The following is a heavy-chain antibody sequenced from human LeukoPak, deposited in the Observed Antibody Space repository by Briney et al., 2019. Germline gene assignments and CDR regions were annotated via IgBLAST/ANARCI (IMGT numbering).Heavy chain of an antibody. Sequence: GSLRLSCAASGFNFNTYWMSWVRQAPGKGLEWVANIKQDGSDKNYVDSVKGRFTISRDNAKNSVYLQMNYLRVEDAAVYYCAGPIAVAGTSWFDPWGQGTLVTVSS. V-gene: IGHV3-7*01. CDR1: GFNFNTYW. CDR3: AGPIAVAGTSWFDP. CDR2: IKQDGSDK. D-gene: IGHD6-19*01. J-gene: IGHJ5*02.